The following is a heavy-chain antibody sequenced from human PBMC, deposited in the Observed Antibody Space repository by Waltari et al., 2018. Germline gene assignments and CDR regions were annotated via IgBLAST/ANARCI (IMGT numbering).Heavy chain of an antibody. D-gene: IGHD3-3*01. CDR2: IYYRGTT. J-gene: IGHJ4*02. CDR3: ASYDIWNGYYLDW. Sequence: QLQLQESGPGLVNPSETLSLTCTVSGDSINRDNYYWAWIRRPPGKGLEWIGSIYYRGTTYYSPSLNRRVTRSIDTSRNQFSLKLTSVTAADTATYYCASYDIWNGYYLDWWGQGTLVTVSS. CDR1: GDSINRDNYY. V-gene: IGHV4-39*01.